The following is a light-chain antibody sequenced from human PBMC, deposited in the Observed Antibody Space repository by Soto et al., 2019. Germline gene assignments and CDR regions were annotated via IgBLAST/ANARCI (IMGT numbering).Light chain of an antibody. CDR3: QQYNYWPPST. Sequence: EIVMTQSPATLSVSPGERATLSCRASQSVSSNLAWYQQKPGQAPRLLIYGASTRATGIPARFSGSGSGTEFTLTISSLQSEDFAVYYCQQYNYWPPSTFGQGTKVDIK. CDR2: GAS. J-gene: IGKJ1*01. V-gene: IGKV3-15*01. CDR1: QSVSSN.